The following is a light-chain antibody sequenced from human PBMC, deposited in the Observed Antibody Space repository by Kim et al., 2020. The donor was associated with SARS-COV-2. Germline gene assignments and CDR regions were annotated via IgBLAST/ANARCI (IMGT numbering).Light chain of an antibody. CDR2: DAS. CDR1: QSVGRR. V-gene: IGKV3-15*01. CDR3: QQYNNWPPGT. Sequence: EMVMTQPPATLSVSPGESATLSCRASQSVGRRMAWYQQKPGQSPSLLIYDASARATGIPARFSGSGSGTDFSLTISSLQSEDFAVYYCQQYNNWPPGTFGQGTKLEI. J-gene: IGKJ2*02.